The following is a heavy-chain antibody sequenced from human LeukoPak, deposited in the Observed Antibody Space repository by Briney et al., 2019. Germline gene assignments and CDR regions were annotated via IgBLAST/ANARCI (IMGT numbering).Heavy chain of an antibody. J-gene: IGHJ6*03. V-gene: IGHV4-61*02. D-gene: IGHD6-19*01. CDR1: GGSISSGSYY. Sequence: PSETLSLTCTVSGGSISSGSYYWSWIRQPAGKGLEWIGRIYTSGSTNYNPSLKSRVTISVDTSKNQFSLKLSSVTAADTAVYYCARVRVAVAGFSYYYYYMDVWGKGTTVTVSS. CDR2: IYTSGST. CDR3: ARVRVAVAGFSYYYYYMDV.